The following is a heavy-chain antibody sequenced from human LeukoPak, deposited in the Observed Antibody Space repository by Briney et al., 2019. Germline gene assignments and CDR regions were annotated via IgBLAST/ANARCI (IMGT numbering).Heavy chain of an antibody. CDR1: GFTFSSYA. Sequence: PGRSLRLSCAASGFTFSSYAMHWVRQAPGKGLEWVAVISYDGSNKYYADSVKGRFTISRDNSKNTLYLQMNSLRAEDTAVYYCARDIAPPGGMMADFDYWGQGTLVTVSS. J-gene: IGHJ4*02. D-gene: IGHD3-16*01. V-gene: IGHV3-30-3*01. CDR3: ARDIAPPGGMMADFDY. CDR2: ISYDGSNK.